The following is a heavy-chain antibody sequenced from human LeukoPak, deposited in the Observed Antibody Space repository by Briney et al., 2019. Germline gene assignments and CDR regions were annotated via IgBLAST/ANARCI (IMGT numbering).Heavy chain of an antibody. J-gene: IGHJ4*02. CDR2: ISISGSYL. D-gene: IGHD2-2*01. Sequence: GGSLRLSCAASGFIFSNYTMHWVRQAPGKGLEWVSAISISGSYLYYADSVKGRFTISRDNAKKSLYLLMNSLRAEDTAMYYCARRYCSSTNCYAFDYWGQGTLVTVSS. V-gene: IGHV3-21*01. CDR1: GFIFSNYT. CDR3: ARRYCSSTNCYAFDY.